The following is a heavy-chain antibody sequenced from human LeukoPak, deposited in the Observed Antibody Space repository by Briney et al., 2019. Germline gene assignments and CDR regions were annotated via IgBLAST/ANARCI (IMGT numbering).Heavy chain of an antibody. V-gene: IGHV3-53*01. CDR2: IYSGGST. J-gene: IGHJ4*02. Sequence: GGSLRLSCAASGFTVSSNYMSWVRKAPGKGLEWVSVIYSGGSTYYADSVKGRFTISRDNSKNTLYLQMNSLRAEDTAVYYCARLRDGAYGDYFDYWGQGTLVTVSS. D-gene: IGHD4-17*01. CDR3: ARLRDGAYGDYFDY. CDR1: GFTVSSNY.